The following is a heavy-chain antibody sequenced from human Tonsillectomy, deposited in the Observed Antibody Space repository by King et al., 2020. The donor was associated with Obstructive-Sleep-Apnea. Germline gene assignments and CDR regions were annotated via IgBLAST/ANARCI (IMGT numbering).Heavy chain of an antibody. CDR1: GYTFTTYG. CDR2: ISTYNGNT. Sequence: QLVQSGGEVKKPGASVKVSCKASGYTFTTYGISWVRQAPGQGLEWMGWISTYNGNTNYAQKLQGRVTMTTDTFTSTPYMELRSLRSDDTGVYYCARSSGTSSGFYHDYWGQGTLVTVSS. CDR3: ARSSGTSSGFYHDY. J-gene: IGHJ4*02. V-gene: IGHV1-18*01. D-gene: IGHD3-22*01.